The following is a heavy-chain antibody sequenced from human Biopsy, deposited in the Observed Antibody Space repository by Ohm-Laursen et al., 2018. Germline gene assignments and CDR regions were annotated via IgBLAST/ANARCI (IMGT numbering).Heavy chain of an antibody. CDR3: ARDRGYYSDRTVPGYFDL. V-gene: IGHV4-59*01. J-gene: IGHJ2*01. Sequence: SDTLSLTCAVSGDSISSYYWSWIRQPPGKGLQWIGYVYYTWSTDYNPSLQSRVTISVDTSKNHFSLRLRSVTPADKAIYYCARDRGYYSDRTVPGYFDLWGRGTLVTVSS. CDR2: VYYTWST. CDR1: GDSISSYY. D-gene: IGHD3-22*01.